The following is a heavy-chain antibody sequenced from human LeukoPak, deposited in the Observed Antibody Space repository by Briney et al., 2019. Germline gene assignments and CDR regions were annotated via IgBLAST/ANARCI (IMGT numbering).Heavy chain of an antibody. J-gene: IGHJ4*02. CDR2: INPNSGDT. D-gene: IGHD4-17*01. V-gene: IGHV1-2*02. CDR1: GYTFSGFY. CDR3: ASWALDDYGDYVEY. Sequence: ASVKVSCKASGYTFSGFYIHWVRQAPGQGLEWVGSINPNSGDTNNAQKFQGRVTMTRDTSISTVYMDLSRLRSDDTAVYSCASWALDDYGDYVEYWGQGTLVTVSS.